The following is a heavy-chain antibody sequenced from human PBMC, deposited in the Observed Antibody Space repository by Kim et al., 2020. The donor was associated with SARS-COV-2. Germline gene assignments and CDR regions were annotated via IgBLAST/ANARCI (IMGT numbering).Heavy chain of an antibody. D-gene: IGHD5-18*01. CDR2: INAGNGNT. CDR1: GYTFTSYA. J-gene: IGHJ4*02. Sequence: ASVKVSCKASGYTFTSYAMHWVRQAPGQRLEWMGWINAGNGNTKYSQKFQGRVTITRDTSASTAYMELSSLRSEDTAVYYCASGVNSYGYRRYIDYWGQGTLVTVSS. CDR3: ASGVNSYGYRRYIDY. V-gene: IGHV1-3*01.